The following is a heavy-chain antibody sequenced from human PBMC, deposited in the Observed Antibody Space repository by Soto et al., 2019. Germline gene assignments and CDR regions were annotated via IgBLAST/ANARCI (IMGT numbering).Heavy chain of an antibody. CDR3: ATEDHSSGHAGTFQH. J-gene: IGHJ1*01. Sequence: QVQLVESGGGVVQPGRSLRLSCAASGFTFSNYVMHWVRQAPGKGLEWVAGISNDGKSEHYADSVKGRFTISRDNSKNTLYVQMDNMRVEDTAVYYCATEDHSSGHAGTFQHWGQGTLVTVSS. V-gene: IGHV3-30*04. D-gene: IGHD3-22*01. CDR2: ISNDGKSE. CDR1: GFTFSNYV.